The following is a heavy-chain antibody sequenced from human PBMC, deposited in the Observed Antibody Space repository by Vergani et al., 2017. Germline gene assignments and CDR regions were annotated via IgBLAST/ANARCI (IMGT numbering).Heavy chain of an antibody. V-gene: IGHV4-34*01. Sequence: QVQLQQWGAGLLKPSETLSLTCAVYGGSFSGYYWSWIRQPPGKGLEWIGEINHSGSTNYNPSLKRRVTISVDTSKNQFSLKLSSVTAADTAVYYCARVPYGSGSYYKKPYYMDVWGKGTTVTVSS. D-gene: IGHD3-10*01. CDR3: ARVPYGSGSYYKKPYYMDV. J-gene: IGHJ6*03. CDR1: GGSFSGYY. CDR2: INHSGST.